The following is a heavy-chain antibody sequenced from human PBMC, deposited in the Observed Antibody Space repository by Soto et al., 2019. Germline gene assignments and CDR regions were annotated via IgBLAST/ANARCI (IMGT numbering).Heavy chain of an antibody. CDR3: AKGVPGIAVAGTGYFQH. Sequence: EVQLLESGGGLVQPGGSLRLSCAASGFTFSSYAMSWVRQAPGKGLDWVSVISGSGVSTYYADSVKGRFTISRDNSKNTLYLQMNSLRAEDTAVYYCAKGVPGIAVAGTGYFQHWGQGTLVTVSS. D-gene: IGHD6-19*01. J-gene: IGHJ1*01. CDR2: ISGSGVST. V-gene: IGHV3-23*01. CDR1: GFTFSSYA.